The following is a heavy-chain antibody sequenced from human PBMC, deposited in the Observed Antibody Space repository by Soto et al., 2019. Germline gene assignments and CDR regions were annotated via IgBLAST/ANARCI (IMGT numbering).Heavy chain of an antibody. Sequence: PSETLSLTCAFYVGSFSGYYWSWIRQPPGKGLEWIGEINHSGSTNYNPSLKSRVTISVDTSKNQFSLKLSSVTAADTAVYYCASTSRTYYGMDVWGQGTTVTVSS. CDR3: ASTSRTYYGMDV. CDR2: INHSGST. V-gene: IGHV4-34*01. CDR1: VGSFSGYY. J-gene: IGHJ6*02. D-gene: IGHD1-7*01.